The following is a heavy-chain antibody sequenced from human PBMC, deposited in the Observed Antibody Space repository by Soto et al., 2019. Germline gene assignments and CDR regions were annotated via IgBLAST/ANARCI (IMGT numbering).Heavy chain of an antibody. D-gene: IGHD3-9*01. CDR1: GYTFTSYY. CDR3: ARVAHYDILTGQNTHDAFDI. Sequence: VASVKVSCKASGYTFTSYYMHWVRQAPGQGLEWMGIINPSGGSTSYAQKFQGRVTMTRDTSTSTVYMELSSLRSEDTAVYYCARVAHYDILTGQNTHDAFDIWGQGTMVTVSS. J-gene: IGHJ3*02. V-gene: IGHV1-46*01. CDR2: INPSGGST.